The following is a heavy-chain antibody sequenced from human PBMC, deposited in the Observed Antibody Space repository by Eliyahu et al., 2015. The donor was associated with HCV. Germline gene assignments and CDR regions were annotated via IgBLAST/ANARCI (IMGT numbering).Heavy chain of an antibody. J-gene: IGHJ4*02. V-gene: IGHV7-4-1*02. CDR1: GYXFQDYA. Sequence: QVHLAQSGAELKKPGASVTVSCKASGYXFQDYAXNWVRQAPGQGLEWMGWINTNTGSPIYGPGQTGRAVFTLDTSVNTAYLQISSLKAEDTAVYYCARDLNRGYCNTGSCLNPFDLWGPGTLVTVAS. CDR3: ARDLNRGYCNTGSCLNPFDL. CDR2: INTNTGSP. D-gene: IGHD2/OR15-2a*01.